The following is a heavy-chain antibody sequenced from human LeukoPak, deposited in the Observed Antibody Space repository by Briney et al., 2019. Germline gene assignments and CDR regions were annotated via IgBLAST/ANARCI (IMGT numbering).Heavy chain of an antibody. J-gene: IGHJ4*02. CDR2: INHSGYT. V-gene: IGHV4-34*01. D-gene: IGHD4-17*01. CDR3: TRMTTGHDY. Sequence: PSETLSLSCALSVVPFNDYYWSCVRQTPGKGLEWIGEINHSGYTNDSPSLQSRVTLSIDTSRKQFSLNVRSVTVADTGIYYCTRMTTGHDYWGQGTLVTVSS. CDR1: VVPFNDYY.